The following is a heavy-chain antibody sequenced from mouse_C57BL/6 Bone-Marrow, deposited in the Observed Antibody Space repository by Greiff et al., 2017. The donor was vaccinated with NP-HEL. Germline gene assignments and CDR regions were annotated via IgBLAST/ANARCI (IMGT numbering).Heavy chain of an antibody. CDR3: ARCGDGYFDV. D-gene: IGHD3-3*01. CDR2: INPNNGGT. J-gene: IGHJ1*03. Sequence: EVQLQQSGPELVKPGASVKISCKASGYTFTDYYMNWVKQSHGKSLEWIGDINPNNGGTSYNQKFKGKATLTVDKSSSTAYMELRSLTSEDSAVYYCARCGDGYFDVWGTGTTVTVSS. V-gene: IGHV1-26*01. CDR1: GYTFTDYY.